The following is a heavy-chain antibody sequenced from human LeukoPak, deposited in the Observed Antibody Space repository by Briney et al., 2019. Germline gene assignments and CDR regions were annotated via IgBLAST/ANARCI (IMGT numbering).Heavy chain of an antibody. CDR1: GYTFTSYG. D-gene: IGHD6-6*01. CDR3: ARDSYSSSSGIFDY. Sequence: GASVKVSCKASGYTFTSYGISWVRQAPGQGLEWMGWISAYNGNTNYAQKLQGRVTITTDTSTSTAYLELRSLRSDDTAVYYCARDSYSSSSGIFDYWGQGTLVTVSS. CDR2: ISAYNGNT. J-gene: IGHJ4*02. V-gene: IGHV1-18*01.